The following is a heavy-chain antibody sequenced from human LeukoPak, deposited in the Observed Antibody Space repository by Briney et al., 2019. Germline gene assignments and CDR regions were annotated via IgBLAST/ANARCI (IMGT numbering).Heavy chain of an antibody. V-gene: IGHV4-61*05. J-gene: IGHJ6*03. Sequence: AETLSLTCTVSGDSISSSSYCWGWIRQPRVKGLEWIGYIYDSGSTNYNPSLKSRVTISVDTSKNQFSLKVSSVTAADTAVYYCARVKDPGGYYYYYYMDIWGKGNTVTVSS. CDR2: IYDSGST. CDR1: GDSISSSSYC. D-gene: IGHD3-16*01. CDR3: ARVKDPGGYYYYYYMDI.